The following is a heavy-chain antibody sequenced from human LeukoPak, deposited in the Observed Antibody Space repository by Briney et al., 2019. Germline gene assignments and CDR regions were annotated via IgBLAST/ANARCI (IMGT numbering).Heavy chain of an antibody. J-gene: IGHJ3*02. V-gene: IGHV3-33*01. Sequence: GGSLRLSCAASGFTFSSYGMHWVRQAPGKGLEWVAVIWYDGSNKYYADSVKGRFTISRDNSKNTLYLEVNSLRAEDTAVYYCARGGCGNVDCYPGYAFDIWGQGTMVTVSS. CDR3: ARGGCGNVDCYPGYAFDI. D-gene: IGHD2-21*02. CDR1: GFTFSSYG. CDR2: IWYDGSNK.